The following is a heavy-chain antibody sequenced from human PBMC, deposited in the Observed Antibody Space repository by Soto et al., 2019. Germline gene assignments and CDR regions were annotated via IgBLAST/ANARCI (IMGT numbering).Heavy chain of an antibody. CDR1: GGSISSSSYF. CDR3: ARRKGAVAGRSYFDY. Sequence: QLQLQESGPGLVKPSETLSLTCTVSGGSISSSSYFWGWIRQPPGKGLEWIGTIYYSGNTYYNPSLKXRXTLXVDTSENQFSLNVTSVTAADTAVYYCARRKGAVAGRSYFDYWGQGTLVTVSS. V-gene: IGHV4-39*01. CDR2: IYYSGNT. D-gene: IGHD6-19*01. J-gene: IGHJ4*02.